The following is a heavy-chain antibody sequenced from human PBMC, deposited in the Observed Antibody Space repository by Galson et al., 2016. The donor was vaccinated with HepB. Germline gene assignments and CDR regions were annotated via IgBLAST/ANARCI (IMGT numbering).Heavy chain of an antibody. Sequence: SVKVSCKASGYTFTSYGISWVRQAPGQGLEWMGGIIPIFGIANYAQKFQGRVTITADESTSTAYMELSSLRSEDTAMYYCARRQMVSDWYFDLWGRGTLVTVSS. J-gene: IGHJ2*01. CDR3: ARRQMVSDWYFDL. CDR2: IIPIFGIA. CDR1: GYTFTSYG. V-gene: IGHV1-69*13. D-gene: IGHD2-8*01.